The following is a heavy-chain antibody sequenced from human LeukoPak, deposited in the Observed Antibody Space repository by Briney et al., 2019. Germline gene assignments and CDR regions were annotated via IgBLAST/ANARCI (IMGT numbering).Heavy chain of an antibody. V-gene: IGHV4-59*07. CDR3: ASATYYDFWGGYYGGYFDY. Sequence: SDTLSLTCTVSGGSISSYYWSWIRQPPGKGLEWIGYIYYSGSTNYNPSLKSRVTISVETSKNQFSLKLSSVTAADTAVYYCASATYYDFWGGYYGGYFDYWGQGTLVTVSS. D-gene: IGHD3-3*01. CDR2: IYYSGST. J-gene: IGHJ4*02. CDR1: GGSISSYY.